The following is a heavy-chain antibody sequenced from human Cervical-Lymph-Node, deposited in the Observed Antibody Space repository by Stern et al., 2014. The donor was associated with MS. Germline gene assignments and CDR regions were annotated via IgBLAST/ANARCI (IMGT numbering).Heavy chain of an antibody. CDR1: GLIFSDSY. J-gene: IGHJ4*02. Sequence: VQLVESGGGLVKPGGSLRLSCAASGLIFSDSYMAWIRQAPGKGLEWLSYISNSGTHGGSADSVKCRITISRDNGKNSLYLQMNSLRAEVTAVYYWARDREGDYWSFKNWGQGTLVTVSS. CDR2: ISNSGTHG. CDR3: ARDREGDYWSFKN. V-gene: IGHV3-11*01. D-gene: IGHD4-17*01.